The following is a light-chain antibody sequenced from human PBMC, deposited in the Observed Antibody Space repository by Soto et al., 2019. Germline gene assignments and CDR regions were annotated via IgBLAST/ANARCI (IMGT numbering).Light chain of an antibody. CDR3: QSYDNSLSGYI. CDR1: SSNIGAGYD. V-gene: IGLV1-40*01. CDR2: GNK. Sequence: QSVLTQPRIVSVAPGQRVTMSCTGSSSNIGAGYDVHWYQQLPGTAPKLLIYGNKNRPAGVPDRFSGSKSGASPSLAITGLQAEDEGDYYCQSYDNSLSGYIFGTGTKVTVL. J-gene: IGLJ1*01.